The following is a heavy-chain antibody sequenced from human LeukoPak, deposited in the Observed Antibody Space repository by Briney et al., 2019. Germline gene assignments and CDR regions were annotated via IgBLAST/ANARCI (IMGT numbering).Heavy chain of an antibody. CDR2: IDTSGNT. CDR3: ARAASGDAVYYYGSGRRYYYYYMDV. Sequence: PSETLSLTCTVSGGSISDFYWSWIRQPAGKGLEWIGRIDTSGNTKYNPSLKSRVTMSLDTSKNQLALEVMSVTAADTAVYFCARAASGDAVYYYGSGRRYYYYYMDVWGKGTTVTISS. D-gene: IGHD3-10*01. J-gene: IGHJ6*03. CDR1: GGSISDFY. V-gene: IGHV4-4*07.